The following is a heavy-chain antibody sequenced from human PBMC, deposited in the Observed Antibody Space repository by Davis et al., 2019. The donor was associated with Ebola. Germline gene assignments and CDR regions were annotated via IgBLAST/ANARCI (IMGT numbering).Heavy chain of an antibody. CDR1: GYSFSSYW. Sequence: GESLKISCKVSGYSFSSYWIGWVRQVPGKGLECMGIIYPGDSETRYSPSFQGQVTISADKSITTAYLQWSSLKASDTAMYYCARLRSITRLTSFYYWGQGTLVTVSS. CDR3: ARLRSITRLTSFYY. D-gene: IGHD3-10*01. V-gene: IGHV5-51*01. CDR2: IYPGDSET. J-gene: IGHJ4*02.